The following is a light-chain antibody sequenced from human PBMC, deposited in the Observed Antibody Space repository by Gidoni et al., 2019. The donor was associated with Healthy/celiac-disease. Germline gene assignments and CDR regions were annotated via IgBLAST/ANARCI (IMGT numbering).Light chain of an antibody. CDR1: QSVSSN. CDR3: QQYNNWPET. J-gene: IGKJ1*01. CDR2: GAS. Sequence: PATLSVPPGERATLSCRASQSVSSNLAWYQQKPGQAPRLLIYGASTRATGIPARFSGSGSGTEFTLTISSLQSEDFAVYYCQQYNNWPETFGQGTKVEIK. V-gene: IGKV3-15*01.